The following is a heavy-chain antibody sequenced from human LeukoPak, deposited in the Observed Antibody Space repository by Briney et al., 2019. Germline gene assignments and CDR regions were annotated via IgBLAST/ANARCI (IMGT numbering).Heavy chain of an antibody. CDR2: IYYSGST. J-gene: IGHJ4*02. CDR3: ASGRRWLFFDN. CDR1: GGSISSYY. D-gene: IGHD5-24*01. Sequence: SETLSLTCTVSGGSISSYYWNWIRQPPGKGLEWIGYIYYSGSTNYNPSLKSRVTISVDTSKNQFSLKLSSVTVADTAVYYCASGRRWLFFDNWGQGTLVTVPS. V-gene: IGHV4-59*01.